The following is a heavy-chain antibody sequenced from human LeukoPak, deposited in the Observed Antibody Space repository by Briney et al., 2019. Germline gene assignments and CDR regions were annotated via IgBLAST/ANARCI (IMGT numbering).Heavy chain of an antibody. V-gene: IGHV1-8*01. Sequence: ASVKVSCKASGYTFTSYDINWVRQATGQGLEWKGWMNPNSGNTGYAQKFQGRVTMTRSTSISTAYMELSSLRSEDTAVYYCARGGRYYDSSGYYGLFGETKSIDYWGQGTLVTVSS. CDR1: GYTFTSYD. J-gene: IGHJ4*02. D-gene: IGHD3-22*01. CDR2: MNPNSGNT. CDR3: ARGGRYYDSSGYYGLFGETKSIDY.